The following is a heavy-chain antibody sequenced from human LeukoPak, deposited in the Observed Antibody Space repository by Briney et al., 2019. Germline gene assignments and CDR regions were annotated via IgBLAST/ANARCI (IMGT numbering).Heavy chain of an antibody. CDR3: AKGSVADFVVVTAMPFDY. V-gene: IGHV3-30*18. D-gene: IGHD2-21*02. J-gene: IGHJ4*02. Sequence: PGGSLRLSCAASGFTFSSYGMHWVRQAPGKGLEWVAVISYDGSNKYYADSVKGRFTISRDNSKNTLYLQMNSLRAEDTAVYYCAKGSVADFVVVTAMPFDYWGQGTLVTVSS. CDR1: GFTFSSYG. CDR2: ISYDGSNK.